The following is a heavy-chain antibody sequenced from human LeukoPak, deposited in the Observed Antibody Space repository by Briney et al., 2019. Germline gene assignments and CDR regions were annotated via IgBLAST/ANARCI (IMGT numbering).Heavy chain of an antibody. CDR1: GGSISSDY. Sequence: SETLSLTCNVSGGSISSDYWSWIRQPPGKGLEWIGYIYYSGSTYYNPSLKSRVTISVDTSKNQFSLKLSSVTAADTAVYYCARARLGGFDPWGQGTLVTVSS. V-gene: IGHV4-59*12. CDR2: IYYSGST. CDR3: ARARLGGFDP. D-gene: IGHD6-25*01. J-gene: IGHJ5*02.